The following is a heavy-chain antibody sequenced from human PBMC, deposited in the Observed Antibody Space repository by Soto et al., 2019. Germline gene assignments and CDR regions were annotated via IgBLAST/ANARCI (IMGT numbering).Heavy chain of an antibody. D-gene: IGHD5-18*01. J-gene: IGHJ5*02. CDR1: GGSISSGGYY. CDR2: IYYSGST. CDR3: ARGLLVTTFAWFDP. Sequence: QVQLQESGPGLVKPSQTLSLTCTVSGGSISSGGYYWSWIRQHPGKGLEWIGYIYYSGSTYYNPSLKSRVTRSVDTSKNQFSLKLSSVTAADTAVYYCARGLLVTTFAWFDPWGQGTLVTVSS. V-gene: IGHV4-31*03.